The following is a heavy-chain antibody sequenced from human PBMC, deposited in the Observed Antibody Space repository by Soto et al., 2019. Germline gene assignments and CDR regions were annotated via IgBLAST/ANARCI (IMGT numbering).Heavy chain of an antibody. J-gene: IGHJ6*02. CDR2: IYPGDSDT. CDR1: GYSFTSYW. CDR3: ASRTYGDYMDYYYYGMDV. Sequence: GESLKISCKGSGYSFTSYWIGWVRQMPGKGLEWMGIIYPGDSDTRYSPSFQGQVTISADKSISTAYLQWSSLKASDTAMYYCASRTYGDYMDYYYYGMDVWGQGTTVTGSS. V-gene: IGHV5-51*01. D-gene: IGHD4-17*01.